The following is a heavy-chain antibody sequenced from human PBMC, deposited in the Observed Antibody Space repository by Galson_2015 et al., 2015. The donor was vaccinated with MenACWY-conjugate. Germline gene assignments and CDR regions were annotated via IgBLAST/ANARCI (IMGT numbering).Heavy chain of an antibody. J-gene: IGHJ4*02. V-gene: IGHV3-74*01. CDR3: TTDYFGQYFFDS. D-gene: IGHD2/OR15-2a*01. Sequence: SLRLSCAASGFTFSSYWMHWVRQAPGKGLVWVSRINSDGSNTNYADSVKGRFTISRDDSRNTVYLEMNGLKAEDTGLYYCTTDYFGQYFFDSWGQGTPVTVSS. CDR1: GFTFSSYW. CDR2: INSDGSNT.